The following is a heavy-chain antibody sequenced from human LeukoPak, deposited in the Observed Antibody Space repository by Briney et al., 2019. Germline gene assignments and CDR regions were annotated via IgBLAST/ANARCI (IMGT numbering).Heavy chain of an antibody. CDR2: ISSSSSYI. Sequence: GGSLRLSCAASGFTFSSYSMNWVRQAPGKGLEWVSSISSSSSYIYYADSVKGRFTISRDNAKNSLYLQMNSLRAEDTAVYSCARELAGYSSGTFTWYYYYMDVWGKGTTVTVSS. D-gene: IGHD6-19*01. J-gene: IGHJ6*03. V-gene: IGHV3-21*01. CDR1: GFTFSSYS. CDR3: ARELAGYSSGTFTWYYYYMDV.